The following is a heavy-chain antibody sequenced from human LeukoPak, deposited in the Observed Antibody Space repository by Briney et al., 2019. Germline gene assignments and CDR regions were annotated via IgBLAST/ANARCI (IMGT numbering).Heavy chain of an antibody. CDR3: ARIHYYDSSGYDYYYYGMDV. V-gene: IGHV1-69*13. CDR2: IIPIFGTA. CDR1: GDTFSSYA. Sequence: ASVKVSCKASGDTFSSYAISWVRQAPGQGLEWMGGIIPIFGTANYAQKFQGRVTITADESTSTAYMELSSLRSEDTAVYYCARIHYYDSSGYDYYYYGMDVWGQGTTVTVSS. J-gene: IGHJ6*02. D-gene: IGHD3-22*01.